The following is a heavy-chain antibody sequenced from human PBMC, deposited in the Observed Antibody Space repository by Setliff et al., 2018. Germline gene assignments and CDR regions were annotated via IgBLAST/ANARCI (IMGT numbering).Heavy chain of an antibody. J-gene: IGHJ4*02. CDR1: GYTFTTYY. CDR2: INPGDGST. CDR3: ARENTAKNFWGEESDY. V-gene: IGHV1-46*01. Sequence: ASVKVSCKASGYTFTTYYMHWVRQAPGQGLEWMGVINPGDGSTTYAQKFQGRVKMTRDTSTNTVYMQLNSLRFEDRAVYYCARENTAKNFWGEESDYWGQGT. D-gene: IGHD3-3*01.